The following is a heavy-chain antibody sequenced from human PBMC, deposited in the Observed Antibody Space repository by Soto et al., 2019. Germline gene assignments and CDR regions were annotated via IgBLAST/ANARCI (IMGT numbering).Heavy chain of an antibody. D-gene: IGHD2-2*01. Sequence: QLQLQESAPGLVKPSETLSLTCTVSDGSISSSSYYWGWIRQPPGKGLEWVGSIYYSGSTYYNPSLKGRFTISVDTSKHQFPLKRSSVTAADMAVYYCAGSVGRVVPAAIWGYYYDGMDVWGQGTPGTFS. V-gene: IGHV4-39*01. CDR3: AGSVGRVVPAAIWGYYYDGMDV. CDR1: DGSISSSSYY. J-gene: IGHJ6*02. CDR2: IYYSGST.